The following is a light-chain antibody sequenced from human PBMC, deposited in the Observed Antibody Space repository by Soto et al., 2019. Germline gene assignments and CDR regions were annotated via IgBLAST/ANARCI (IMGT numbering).Light chain of an antibody. CDR3: QQYNNWLWT. Sequence: EIVMTQSPAPLSVSPGERPPLSCKASHSVSSNLAWYQQKPGQAPRLLIYGAATRATGIPAKFSGSGSGTEFTLTISSLQSEDFAVYYCQQYNNWLWTFGQGTKVDIK. V-gene: IGKV3-15*01. CDR2: GAA. J-gene: IGKJ1*01. CDR1: HSVSSN.